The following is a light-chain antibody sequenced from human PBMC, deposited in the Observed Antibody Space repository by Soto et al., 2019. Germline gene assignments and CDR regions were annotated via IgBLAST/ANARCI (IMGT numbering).Light chain of an antibody. CDR3: SAWDNSLNGYV. CDR2: TAG. J-gene: IGLJ7*01. CDR1: SSNIGSNT. Sequence: QAVVTQPLSASASPGQRVTISCSGGSSNIGSNTVAWYQHLPGTAPPRLIFTAGQRPSGVPGRFSGSKSGTSASLAISGLQSEVEGDYYCSAWDNSLNGYVFGPGTQLTVL. V-gene: IGLV1-44*01.